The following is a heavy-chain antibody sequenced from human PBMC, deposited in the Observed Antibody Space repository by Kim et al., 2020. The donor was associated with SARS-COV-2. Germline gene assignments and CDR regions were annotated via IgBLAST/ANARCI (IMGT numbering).Heavy chain of an antibody. CDR3: ARRGRGEVASIWAFDI. CDR2: IYYSGST. J-gene: IGHJ3*02. Sequence: SETLSLTCTVSGGSISSYSWIWIRQPPGKGLEWIGYIYYSGSTNYNPSLKSRVTISVDTSKNQFSLKLSSVTAADTAVFYCARRGRGEVASIWAFDIWGQGTMVTVSS. V-gene: IGHV4-59*08. CDR1: GGSISSYS. D-gene: IGHD6-19*01.